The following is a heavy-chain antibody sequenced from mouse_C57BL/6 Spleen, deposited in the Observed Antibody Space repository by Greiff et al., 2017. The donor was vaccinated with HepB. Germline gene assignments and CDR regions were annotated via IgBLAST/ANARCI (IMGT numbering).Heavy chain of an antibody. CDR1: GFTFSDYY. Sequence: EVKLMESEGGLVQPGSSMKLSCTASGFTFSDYYMAWVRQVPEKGLEWVANINYDGSSTYYLDSLKSRFIISRDNAKNILYLQMSSLKSEDTATYYCARDPHYDYDAWYFDYWGQGTTLTVSS. D-gene: IGHD2-4*01. V-gene: IGHV5-16*01. J-gene: IGHJ2*01. CDR3: ARDPHYDYDAWYFDY. CDR2: INYDGSST.